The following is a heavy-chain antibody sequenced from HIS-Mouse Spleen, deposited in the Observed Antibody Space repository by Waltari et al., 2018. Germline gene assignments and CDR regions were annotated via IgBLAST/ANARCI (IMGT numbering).Heavy chain of an antibody. V-gene: IGHV4-39*07. CDR1: GGSISSSSYY. D-gene: IGHD6-13*01. CDR3: AREIPYSSSWYDWYFDL. CDR2: SYYSGST. J-gene: IGHJ2*01. Sequence: QLQLQESGPGLVKPSETLSLTCTVSGGSISSSSYYLGWIRQPPGKGLEWIGRSYYSGSTYYNPTLKRRVTIAVDTSKNQFSLKLSSVTAADTAVYYCAREIPYSSSWYDWYFDLWGRGTLVTVSS.